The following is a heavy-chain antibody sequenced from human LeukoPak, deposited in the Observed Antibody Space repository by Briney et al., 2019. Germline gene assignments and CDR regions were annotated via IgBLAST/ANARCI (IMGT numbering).Heavy chain of an antibody. V-gene: IGHV4-31*03. Sequence: SETLSLTCTVSGGSISSGGYYWSWIRQHPGKGLEWNAYIYHSGSAYYNPSLKSRVTISVDTSKNQFSLELRSVTAADTAVFSCARGADGGVDAFDIWGQGTMVTVSS. CDR1: GGSISSGGYY. CDR3: ARGADGGVDAFDI. D-gene: IGHD3-16*01. J-gene: IGHJ3*02. CDR2: IYHSGSA.